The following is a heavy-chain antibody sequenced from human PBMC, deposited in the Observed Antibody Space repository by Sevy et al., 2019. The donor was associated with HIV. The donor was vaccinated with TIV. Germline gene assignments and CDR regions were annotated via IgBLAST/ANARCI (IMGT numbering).Heavy chain of an antibody. CDR3: ARGRAVMLSPVYYYGMDV. V-gene: IGHV1-2*02. CDR2: INPNSGGT. CDR1: GYTFTGYY. Sequence: ASVKVSCKASGYTFTGYYMHWVRQAPGQGLEWMGWINPNSGGTNYAQKFQGRVTMTRDTSISTAYMELSRLRSDETAVYYCARGRAVMLSPVYYYGMDVWGQGTTVTVSS. D-gene: IGHD3-16*01. J-gene: IGHJ6*02.